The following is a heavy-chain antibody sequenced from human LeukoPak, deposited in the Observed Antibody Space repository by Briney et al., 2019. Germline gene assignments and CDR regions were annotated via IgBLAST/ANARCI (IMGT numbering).Heavy chain of an antibody. Sequence: ASVKVSCKASGGTFSSYAISWVRQAPGQGLEWMGGIIPIFGTAKYAQKFQGRVTMTRNTSISTAYMELSSLRSEDTAVYYCARAKQSTTGYYYYGMDVWGQGTTVTVSS. CDR2: IIPIFGTA. CDR1: GGTFSSYA. V-gene: IGHV1-69*05. D-gene: IGHD2-2*01. J-gene: IGHJ6*02. CDR3: ARAKQSTTGYYYYGMDV.